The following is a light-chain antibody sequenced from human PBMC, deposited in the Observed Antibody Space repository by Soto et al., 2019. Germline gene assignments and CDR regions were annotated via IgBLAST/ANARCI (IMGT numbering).Light chain of an antibody. V-gene: IGLV2-11*01. J-gene: IGLJ3*02. CDR3: CSYAGSYTWV. CDR2: DVS. Sequence: QSALTQPRSVSGSPGQSVTISCTGTSSDVGGYNYVSWYQQHPGKAPKLMIYDVSKRPSGVPDRFSGSKSDNTASLTISGLQDDDEADYYCCSYAGSYTWVFGGGTKVTVL. CDR1: SSDVGGYNY.